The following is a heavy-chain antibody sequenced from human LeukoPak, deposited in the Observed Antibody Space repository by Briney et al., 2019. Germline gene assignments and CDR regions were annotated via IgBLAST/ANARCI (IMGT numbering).Heavy chain of an antibody. CDR2: IYSGGST. V-gene: IGHV3-53*01. CDR3: ARLDYEAYNWFDP. J-gene: IGHJ5*02. CDR1: GFTVSSNY. D-gene: IGHD4-17*01. Sequence: TGGSLRLSCAASGFTVSSNYMSWVRQAPGKGLGWVSVIYSGGSTYYADSVKGRFSISRDNSKNTLYLQMNSLRAEDTAVYYCARLDYEAYNWFDPWGQGALVTVSS.